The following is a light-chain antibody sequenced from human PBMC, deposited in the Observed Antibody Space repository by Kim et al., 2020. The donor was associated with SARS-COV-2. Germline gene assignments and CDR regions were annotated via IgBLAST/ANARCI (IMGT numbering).Light chain of an antibody. CDR3: QSFDSSKKGV. Sequence: KGETIPCTRRGGSIASNYVRWYQQRPGSPPTPVIYEENQSPSGFPDRFSGSIDGHSNSASLTGAGLKNEDEADCYCQSFDSSKKGVFGGGTQLTVL. CDR1: GGSIASNY. CDR2: EEN. J-gene: IGLJ3*02. V-gene: IGLV6-57*01.